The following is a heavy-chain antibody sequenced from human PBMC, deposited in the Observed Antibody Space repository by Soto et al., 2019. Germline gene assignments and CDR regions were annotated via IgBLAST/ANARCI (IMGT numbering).Heavy chain of an antibody. Sequence: TGGSLRLSCSGSVFTFSHHSLHWVRQPPGKGLQCVSSISGSGGNIYYAESVKGRFTISRDNSKNTLYLQMTSLSSEDSAVYYCVKVSGYCTGGSCFSYFDYWGQGTLVTVSS. V-gene: IGHV3-64D*06. CDR3: VKVSGYCTGGSCFSYFDY. CDR1: VFTFSHHS. J-gene: IGHJ4*02. CDR2: ISGSGGNI. D-gene: IGHD2-15*01.